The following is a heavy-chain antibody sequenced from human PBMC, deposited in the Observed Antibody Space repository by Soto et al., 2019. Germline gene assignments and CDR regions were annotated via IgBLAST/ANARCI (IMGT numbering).Heavy chain of an antibody. CDR1: GGSISSGGYY. D-gene: IGHD5-18*01. CDR2: IYYSGST. J-gene: IGHJ6*03. CDR3: ARDFLDTAMVGSPEVYYYYYMDV. Sequence: PSETLSLTCTVSGGSISSGGYYWSWIRQHPGKGLEWIGYIYYSGSTYYNPSLKSRVTISVDTSKNQFSLKLSSVTAADTAVYYCARDFLDTAMVGSPEVYYYYYMDVWGKGTTVTVSS. V-gene: IGHV4-31*03.